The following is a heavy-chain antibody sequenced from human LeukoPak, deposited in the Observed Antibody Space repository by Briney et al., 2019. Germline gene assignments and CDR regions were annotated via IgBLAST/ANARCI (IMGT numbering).Heavy chain of an antibody. V-gene: IGHV1-46*01. Sequence: ASVKVSCKASGYIFTSFYMHWVRQAPGQGLEWMGIINPSGGNTGYAQKFQGRVTMTRDTSTSTVYMELSSLRSEDTAVYYCARADSIAVAGTSVYWGQGTLVTVSS. CDR3: ARADSIAVAGTSVY. D-gene: IGHD6-19*01. CDR2: INPSGGNT. J-gene: IGHJ4*02. CDR1: GYIFTSFY.